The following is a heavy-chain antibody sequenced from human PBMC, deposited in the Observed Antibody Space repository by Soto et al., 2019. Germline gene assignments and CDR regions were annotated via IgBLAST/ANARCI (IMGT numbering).Heavy chain of an antibody. J-gene: IGHJ4*02. CDR3: ASEYGDYAYFDY. Sequence: GGSLRLSCAASGFTFRNYWMSWVRQAPGKGLEWAANIKEDGSERYYVDSLKGRVSISRDNARNSLILQMNSLRVEDTAVYYCASEYGDYAYFDYWGQGTLVTVSS. V-gene: IGHV3-7*01. CDR1: GFTFRNYW. D-gene: IGHD4-17*01. CDR2: IKEDGSER.